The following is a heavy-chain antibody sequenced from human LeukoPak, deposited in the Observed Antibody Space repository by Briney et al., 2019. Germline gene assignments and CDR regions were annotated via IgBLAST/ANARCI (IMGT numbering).Heavy chain of an antibody. V-gene: IGHV3-74*03. Sequence: GGSLRLSRAASGFTFSSYWMHWVRQAPGKGLVWVSHIKSDASTITYADSVKGRFTISRDNAKNTLYLQMNSLRAEDTVVYYCARPSGPAAFDIWGQGTLVTVSS. CDR3: ARPSGPAAFDI. J-gene: IGHJ4*02. CDR2: IKSDASTI. CDR1: GFTFSSYW. D-gene: IGHD2-15*01.